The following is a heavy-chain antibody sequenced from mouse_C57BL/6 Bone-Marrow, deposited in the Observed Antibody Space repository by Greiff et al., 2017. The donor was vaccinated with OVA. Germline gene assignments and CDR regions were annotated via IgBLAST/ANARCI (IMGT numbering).Heavy chain of an antibody. J-gene: IGHJ4*01. V-gene: IGHV5-9-1*02. Sequence: EVQRVESGEGLVKPGGSLKLSCAASGFTFSSYAMSWVRQTPEKRLEWVAYISSGGDYTYYPDTVTGRFTISRDNARNTLYLQMSSLKSEDTAMYYCTRRIYYDYYAMDYWGQGTSVTVSS. CDR1: GFTFSSYA. CDR2: ISSGGDYT. CDR3: TRRIYYDYYAMDY. D-gene: IGHD2-1*01.